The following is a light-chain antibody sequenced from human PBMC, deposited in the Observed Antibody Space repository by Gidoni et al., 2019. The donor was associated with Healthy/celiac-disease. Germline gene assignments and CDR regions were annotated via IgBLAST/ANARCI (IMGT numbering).Light chain of an antibody. V-gene: IGLV2-23*01. Sequence: QSALSHPSSVSRSPGPPITISCTGTSSDVGSYNLFSWYQQHPGKAPKLMIYEGSKRPSGVSNRFSGSKSGNTASLTLSGLQAEDEADYYCCSYAGSSTFYVFGTGTKVTVL. CDR3: CSYAGSSTFYV. J-gene: IGLJ1*01. CDR1: SSDVGSYNL. CDR2: EGS.